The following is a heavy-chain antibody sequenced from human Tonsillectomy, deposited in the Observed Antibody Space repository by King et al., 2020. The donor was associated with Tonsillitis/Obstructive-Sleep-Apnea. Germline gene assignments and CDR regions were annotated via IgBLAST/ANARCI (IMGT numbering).Heavy chain of an antibody. CDR2: LNWNGGST. Sequence: VQLVESGGGVVRPGGSLRLSCAASGFTFDDYGMTWVRQAPGKGLEWVSGLNWNGGSTAYADSVKGRFSISRDNAKNSLFLEMNSLRAEDTALYYCARAPEALRGYYYYYMDVWGKGTTVTVSS. J-gene: IGHJ6*03. CDR1: GFTFDDYG. CDR3: ARAPEALRGYYYYYMDV. V-gene: IGHV3-20*04. D-gene: IGHD6-6*01.